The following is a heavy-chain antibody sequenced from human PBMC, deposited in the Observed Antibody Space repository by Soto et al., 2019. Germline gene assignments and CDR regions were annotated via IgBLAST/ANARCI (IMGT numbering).Heavy chain of an antibody. CDR2: IYYSGST. V-gene: IGHV4-31*03. D-gene: IGHD3-10*01. CDR1: GGSISSGGYY. J-gene: IGHJ4*02. CDR3: ARGSYGSGSYYSFGY. Sequence: QVQLQESGPGLVKPSQTLSLTCTVSGGSISSGGYYWSWIRQHPGKGLEWIGYIYYSGSTYYNPSLKSRVTISVDPSKNQFSLKLSSVTAADTAVYYCARGSYGSGSYYSFGYWGQGTLVTVSS.